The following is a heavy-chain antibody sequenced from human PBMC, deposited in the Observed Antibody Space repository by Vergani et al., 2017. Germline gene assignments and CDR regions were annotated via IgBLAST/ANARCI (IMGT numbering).Heavy chain of an antibody. CDR1: GGSISSSSYY. V-gene: IGHV4-39*01. J-gene: IGHJ5*02. CDR2: IYYSGRT. CDR3: AGRITMVRGVMGLDP. D-gene: IGHD3-10*01. Sequence: QLQLQESGPGLVKPSETLSLTCTVSGGSISSSSYYWGWIRQPPGKGLEWIGSIYYSGRTYYNPSLKSRVTISVDTSKNQFSLKLSSVTAADTAVYYCAGRITMVRGVMGLDPWGQGTLVTVSS.